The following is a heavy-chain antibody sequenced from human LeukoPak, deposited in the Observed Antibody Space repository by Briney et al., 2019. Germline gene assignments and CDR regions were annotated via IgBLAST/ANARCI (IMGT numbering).Heavy chain of an antibody. CDR2: INTGGDPT. Sequence: PGGSLRLSCAACGFNFGDFPMSWVRQAPGKGLEWVSSINTGGDPTSYADSVKGRFTISRDNSRSMVYLQANNLTIEDTAVYYCARDWAPGTTKTFDYWEQGTLVTVSS. CDR1: GFNFGDFP. V-gene: IGHV3-23*01. CDR3: ARDWAPGTTKTFDY. D-gene: IGHD1-1*01. J-gene: IGHJ4*02.